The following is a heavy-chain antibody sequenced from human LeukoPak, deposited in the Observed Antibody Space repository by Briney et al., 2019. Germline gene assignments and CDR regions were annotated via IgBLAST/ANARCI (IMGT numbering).Heavy chain of an antibody. CDR2: ISGSGGST. V-gene: IGHV3-23*01. CDR1: GFTLSSYA. D-gene: IGHD6-13*01. J-gene: IGHJ4*02. CDR3: ANGRVAAAGTDY. Sequence: GGSLRLSCAASGFTLSSYAMSWVRQAPGKGLEWVSAISGSGGSTYYADSVKGRFTISRDNSKNTLYLQMNSLRAEDTAVYYCANGRVAAAGTDYWGQGTLVTVSS.